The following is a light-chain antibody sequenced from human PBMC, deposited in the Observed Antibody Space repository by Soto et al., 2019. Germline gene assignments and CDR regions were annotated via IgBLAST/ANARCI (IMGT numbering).Light chain of an antibody. V-gene: IGLV2-8*01. CDR1: SSDVGAYNY. CDR2: EVS. J-gene: IGLJ1*01. CDR3: TSYAGNKNLFYV. Sequence: QSALTQPPSASGSPGQSVTISCTGTSSDVGAYNYVSWYQQHPGKAPKLMIYEVSKRPSGVPDRFSGSKSGNTASLTVSGLQAEDEGDYYCTSYAGNKNLFYVLGTGTKVTVL.